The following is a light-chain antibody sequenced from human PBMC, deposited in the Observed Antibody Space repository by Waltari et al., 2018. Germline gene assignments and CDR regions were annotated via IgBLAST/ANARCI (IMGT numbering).Light chain of an antibody. Sequence: EILLTQSPCTLSLSPGARATLSCRASQSLRNNFLVWYQQKPGQAPRLLIYDASRRATGIPDRFSGSGSGTDFTLTISRLEPEDFAVYFCQQYGRSPLTFGGGTKVEIK. CDR3: QQYGRSPLT. CDR1: QSLRNNF. J-gene: IGKJ4*01. CDR2: DAS. V-gene: IGKV3-20*01.